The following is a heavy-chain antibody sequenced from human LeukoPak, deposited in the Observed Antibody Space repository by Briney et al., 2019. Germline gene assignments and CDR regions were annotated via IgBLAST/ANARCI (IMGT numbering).Heavy chain of an antibody. CDR3: AREIFGSGSYPDF. CDR1: GFTVSSYS. D-gene: IGHD3-10*01. Sequence: GGSLRLSCAASGFTVSSYSMNWVRQAPGKGLEWVSSISGGSNYIYYADSLKGRFTISRDNAKNSVYLQMNSLRPEDTAVYYCAREIFGSGSYPDFWGQGTLVTVSS. CDR2: ISGGSNYI. J-gene: IGHJ4*02. V-gene: IGHV3-21*01.